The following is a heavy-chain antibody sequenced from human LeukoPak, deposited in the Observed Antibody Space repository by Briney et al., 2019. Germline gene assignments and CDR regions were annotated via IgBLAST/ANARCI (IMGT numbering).Heavy chain of an antibody. V-gene: IGHV3-11*01. J-gene: IGHJ4*02. Sequence: GGSLRLSCAASGFTFSDYYMSWIRQAPGKGLEWVSYISSSGSTIYYADSVKGRFTISRDNAKNSLYLQMNSLRAEDTAVYYCARKRRNYYDSSGLDYWGQGTLVTVSS. CDR1: GFTFSDYY. D-gene: IGHD3-22*01. CDR3: ARKRRNYYDSSGLDY. CDR2: ISSSGSTI.